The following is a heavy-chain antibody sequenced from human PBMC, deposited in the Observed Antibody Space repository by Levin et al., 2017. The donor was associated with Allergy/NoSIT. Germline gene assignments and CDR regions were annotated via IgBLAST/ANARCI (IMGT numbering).Heavy chain of an antibody. Sequence: SETLSLTCTVSGGSISSYYWSWIRQPAGKGLEWIGRIYTSGSTNYNPSLKSRVTMSVDTSKNQFSLKLSSVTAADTAVYYCAREGGYIVATIFPFDYWGQGTLVTVSS. J-gene: IGHJ4*02. D-gene: IGHD5-12*01. CDR1: GGSISSYY. CDR3: AREGGYIVATIFPFDY. CDR2: IYTSGST. V-gene: IGHV4-4*07.